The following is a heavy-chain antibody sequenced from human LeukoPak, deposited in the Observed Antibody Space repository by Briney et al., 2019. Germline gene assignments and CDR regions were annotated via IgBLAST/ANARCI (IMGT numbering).Heavy chain of an antibody. Sequence: ASVKVSCKTSGYTFTDYDVHWVRQAPGQGLEWMGWINPNSASTNYAQRLQGRVTFTRDTSLSIAYMELSSLTSEDAAVYFCARSSVGVRRRTDYWGQGTLVTVSS. J-gene: IGHJ4*02. CDR1: GYTFTDYD. D-gene: IGHD1-26*01. V-gene: IGHV1-8*03. CDR3: ARSSVGVRRRTDY. CDR2: INPNSAST.